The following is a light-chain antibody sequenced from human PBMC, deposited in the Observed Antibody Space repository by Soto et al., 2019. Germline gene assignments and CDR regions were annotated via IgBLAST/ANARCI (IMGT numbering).Light chain of an antibody. Sequence: QSALTQPASVSGSLGQSITISCTGTSSDVGGYNRVSWSQQHPGKAPKLMIYEVSNRPSGVSNRFSGSKSGNTASLTISGLQPADEADYYCSSFTGSSTWVFGAGTKLTVL. CDR1: SSDVGGYNR. CDR2: EVS. J-gene: IGLJ3*02. V-gene: IGLV2-14*01. CDR3: SSFTGSSTWV.